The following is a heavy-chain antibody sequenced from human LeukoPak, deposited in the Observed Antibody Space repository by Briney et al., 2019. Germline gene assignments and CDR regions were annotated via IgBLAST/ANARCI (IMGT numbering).Heavy chain of an antibody. CDR1: GYTFISYG. V-gene: IGHV1-18*01. J-gene: IGHJ5*02. D-gene: IGHD3-10*01. CDR2: ISAYNGNT. Sequence: GASVKVSCKASGYTFISYGITWVRQAPGQGLEWMGWISAYNGNTNYAQKLQGRVTMTTDTSTSTAYMELRSLRSDDTAVYYCAGIRITMVRGKYWFDPWGQGTLVTVSS. CDR3: AGIRITMVRGKYWFDP.